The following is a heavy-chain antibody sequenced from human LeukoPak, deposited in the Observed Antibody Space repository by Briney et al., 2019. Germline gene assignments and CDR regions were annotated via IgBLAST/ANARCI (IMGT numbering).Heavy chain of an antibody. CDR2: IKWNGGST. V-gene: IGHV3-20*04. J-gene: IGHJ4*02. CDR3: ARDGGDCSGDSCYVDY. Sequence: GGSLRLSCGASGFTFSDYGMLWVRQAPGKGLEWVSSIKWNGGSTGYADSVKGRFTISRDNAKNSLYLQMNSLRAEDTALYYCARDGGDCSGDSCYVDYWGQGTLVTVSS. D-gene: IGHD2-15*01. CDR1: GFTFSDYG.